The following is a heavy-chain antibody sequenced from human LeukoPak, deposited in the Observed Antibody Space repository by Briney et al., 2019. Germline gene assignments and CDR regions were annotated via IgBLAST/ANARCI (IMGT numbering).Heavy chain of an antibody. CDR3: ARRPPRGYDILTGGWFDP. Sequence: SETLSLTCAVYGGSFSGYYWSWIRQPPGKGLEWIGEINHSGSTNYNPSLKSRVTISVDTSKNQFSLKLSSVTAADTAVYYCARRPPRGYDILTGGWFDPWGQGTLVTVSS. CDR1: GGSFSGYY. V-gene: IGHV4-34*01. J-gene: IGHJ5*02. CDR2: INHSGST. D-gene: IGHD3-9*01.